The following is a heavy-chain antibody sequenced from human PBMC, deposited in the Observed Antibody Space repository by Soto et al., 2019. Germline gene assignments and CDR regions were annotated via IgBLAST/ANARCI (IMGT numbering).Heavy chain of an antibody. J-gene: IGHJ3*01. CDR1: GGTFLRYA. V-gene: IGHV1-69*06. Sequence: ASVKVSCKASGGTFLRYAISRVRQAPRQGLEWLGGIIPLSGTAKYAQRFQGRVTITADKSTNTVHMELSSLRSEDTALYYCARGLCSGYCTDAFDFWGQGTLVTDSS. D-gene: IGHD3-22*01. CDR3: ARGLCSGYCTDAFDF. CDR2: IIPLSGTA.